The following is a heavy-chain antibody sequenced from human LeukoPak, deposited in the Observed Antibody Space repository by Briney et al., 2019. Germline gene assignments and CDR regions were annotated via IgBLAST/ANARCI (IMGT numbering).Heavy chain of an antibody. CDR1: GFTFSSYA. D-gene: IGHD6-13*01. V-gene: IGHV3-23*01. Sequence: PGGSLRLSCAASGFTFSSYAMSWLRQAPGNGLEWFSAISGSGGSTYYADSVKGRFTISRDNCKNTLYLQMNSLISEDTAVYYCAKVAGYSSSHFDYWGQGTLVTVSS. CDR3: AKVAGYSSSHFDY. J-gene: IGHJ4*02. CDR2: ISGSGGST.